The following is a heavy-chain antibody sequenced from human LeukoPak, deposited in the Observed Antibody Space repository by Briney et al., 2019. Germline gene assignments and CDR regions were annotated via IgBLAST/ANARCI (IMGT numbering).Heavy chain of an antibody. CDR3: ARVDPDSSSTLEVFDY. V-gene: IGHV4-39*07. Sequence: SETLSLTCTVSGGSISSSSHSWGWIRQPPGKGLEWTGSIYYTGRTYYNPSLKSRVTISVDTSKNQFSLKLSSVTAADTAVYYCARVDPDSSSTLEVFDYWGQGTLVTVSS. CDR2: IYYTGRT. CDR1: GGSISSSSHS. J-gene: IGHJ4*02. D-gene: IGHD6-6*01.